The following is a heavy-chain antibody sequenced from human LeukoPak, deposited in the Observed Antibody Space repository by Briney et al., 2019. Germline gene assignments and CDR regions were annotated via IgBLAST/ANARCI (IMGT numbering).Heavy chain of an antibody. CDR2: IGGTYSNI. V-gene: IGHV3-48*02. Sequence: PGGSLRLSCAASGFTFSIYSMNWVRQAPGKGLEWVSYIGGTYSNIYDADSVKGRFTISRDDAKNSLYLQMNSLRDEDTAVYYCARDRDYAFDSWGQGTLVTVSS. D-gene: IGHD4-17*01. J-gene: IGHJ4*02. CDR3: ARDRDYAFDS. CDR1: GFTFSIYS.